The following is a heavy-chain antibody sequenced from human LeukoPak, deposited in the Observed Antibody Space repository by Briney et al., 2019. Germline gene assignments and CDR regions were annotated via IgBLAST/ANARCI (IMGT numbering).Heavy chain of an antibody. CDR1: GFTFSSYD. CDR2: IGTAGDT. D-gene: IGHD4/OR15-4a*01. V-gene: IGHV3-13*01. J-gene: IGHJ4*02. Sequence: PGGSRRLSCAASGFTFSSYDMHWVRQATGKGLEWVSAIGTAGDTYYPGSVKGRFTISRENAKNSLYLQVNSLRAGDTAVYYCARISTSGAFDYWGQGTLVTVSS. CDR3: ARISTSGAFDY.